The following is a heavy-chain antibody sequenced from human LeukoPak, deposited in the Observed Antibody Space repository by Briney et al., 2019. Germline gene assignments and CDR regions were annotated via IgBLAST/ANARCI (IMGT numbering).Heavy chain of an antibody. CDR2: ISGSGGST. D-gene: IGHD6-19*01. J-gene: IGHJ4*02. CDR1: GFTFSSYA. Sequence: GRSLRLSCAASGFTFSSYAMSWVRQAPGKGLEWVSAISGSGGSTYYADSVKGRFTISRDNSKNTLYLQMNSLRAEDTAVYYCSRYRLLAGICDVWARGTLVTVSS. V-gene: IGHV3-23*01. CDR3: SRYRLLAGICDV.